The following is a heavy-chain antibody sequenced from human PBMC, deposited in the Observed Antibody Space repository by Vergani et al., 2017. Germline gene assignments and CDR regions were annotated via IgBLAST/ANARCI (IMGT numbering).Heavy chain of an antibody. CDR2: ISPDGFST. V-gene: IGHV1-46*03. CDR1: GYTFTAYY. Sequence: QVQLVQSGAEVGKPGASVKISCKASGYTFTAYYIHWVRQAPEQGLEWVGVISPDGFSTFYAQKFQGRVTITRDTSTSTVYVEVTSLRSDDTAVYYGAREPPLSGFFDYGGEGTLVTVSS. CDR3: AREPPLSGFFDY. J-gene: IGHJ4*02. D-gene: IGHD1-26*01.